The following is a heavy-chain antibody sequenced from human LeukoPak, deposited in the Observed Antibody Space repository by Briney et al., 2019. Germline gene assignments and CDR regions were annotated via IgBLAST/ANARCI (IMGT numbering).Heavy chain of an antibody. V-gene: IGHV1-2*02. CDR1: GYTFTGYY. Sequence: ASVKVSCKASGYTFTGYYMHWVRQAPGQGLEWMGWINPNSGGTNYAQKFQGRVTMTRDTSTSTTYMEVSSLRSDDTPVYYCARDRDGMDVWGQGTTVTVSS. J-gene: IGHJ6*02. D-gene: IGHD3-10*01. CDR2: INPNSGGT. CDR3: ARDRDGMDV.